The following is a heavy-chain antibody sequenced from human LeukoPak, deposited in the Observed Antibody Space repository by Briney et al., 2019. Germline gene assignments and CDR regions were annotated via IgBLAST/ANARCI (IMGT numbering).Heavy chain of an antibody. Sequence: SETLSLTCVVYGGSFSGYYWSWIRQPPGKGLEWIGEINHSGSTNYNPSLKSRLTISVDTSKNQFSLKLSSLTAADTAVYYCARESSSIVGTTPDAFDIWGQGTMVTVSS. D-gene: IGHD1-26*01. V-gene: IGHV4-34*01. J-gene: IGHJ3*02. CDR3: ARESSSIVGTTPDAFDI. CDR2: INHSGST. CDR1: GGSFSGYY.